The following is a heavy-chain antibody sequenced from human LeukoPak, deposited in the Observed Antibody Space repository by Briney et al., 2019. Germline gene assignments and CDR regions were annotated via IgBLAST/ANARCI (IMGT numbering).Heavy chain of an antibody. CDR1: GFTFSASA. CDR3: TSTWIQLWFDY. J-gene: IGHJ4*02. CDR2: IRSKTNSYAT. D-gene: IGHD5-18*01. V-gene: IGHV3-73*01. Sequence: GGSLRLSCAASGFTFSASAMHWVRQASGKGLEWVGRIRSKTNSYATEYAASVKGRFTISRDDSKNTAYLQMDSLRTEDTAVYYCTSTWIQLWFDYWGQGTLVSVSS.